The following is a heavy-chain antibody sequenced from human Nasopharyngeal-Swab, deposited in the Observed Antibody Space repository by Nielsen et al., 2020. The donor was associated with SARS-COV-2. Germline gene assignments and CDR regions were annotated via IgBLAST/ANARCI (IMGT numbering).Heavy chain of an antibody. CDR3: AKDASVYGIPYYFDY. CDR2: ISYDGSNK. V-gene: IGHV3-30*18. D-gene: IGHD2-8*01. Sequence: GESLKISCAASGFTFSSYGMHWVRQAPGKGLEWVAVISYDGSNKYYADSVKGRFTISRDNSKNTLYLQMNSLRAEDTAVFYCAKDASVYGIPYYFDYWGQGTRVTVSS. CDR1: GFTFSSYG. J-gene: IGHJ4*02.